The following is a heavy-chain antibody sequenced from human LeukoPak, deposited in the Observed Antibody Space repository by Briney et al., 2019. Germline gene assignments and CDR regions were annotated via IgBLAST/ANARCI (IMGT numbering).Heavy chain of an antibody. CDR3: AREPRYQLPVTYYDFWSGYHVHFDY. D-gene: IGHD3-3*01. CDR1: GGSISSSSYY. Sequence: KASETLSLTCTVPGGSISSSSYYWGWIRQPPGKGLEWIGSIYYSGSTYYNPSLKSRVTISVDTSKNQFSLKLSSVTAADTAVYYCAREPRYQLPVTYYDFWSGYHVHFDYWGQGTLVTVSS. J-gene: IGHJ4*02. V-gene: IGHV4-39*02. CDR2: IYYSGST.